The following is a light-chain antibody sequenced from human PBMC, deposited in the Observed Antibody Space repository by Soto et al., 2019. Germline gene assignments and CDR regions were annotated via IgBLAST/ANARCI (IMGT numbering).Light chain of an antibody. CDR3: QQYGTCPYT. V-gene: IGKV3-15*01. CDR1: QSVNDR. CDR2: LAS. J-gene: IGKJ2*01. Sequence: EVVVTQSPATLSVSPGERVTLSCRASQSVNDRLAWYQHKPGQPPRLLIYLASLRATGTAACFSGSGSGTHFILTINSLQSEDVAVYYCQQYGTCPYTFGQGTKLDIK.